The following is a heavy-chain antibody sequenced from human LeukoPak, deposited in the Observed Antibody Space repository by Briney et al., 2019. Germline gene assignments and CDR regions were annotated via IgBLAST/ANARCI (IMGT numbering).Heavy chain of an antibody. D-gene: IGHD2-2*01. CDR3: ARVRYCSSTSCLHIFDY. CDR1: GFTFSSYG. CDR2: ISSSSSTI. Sequence: PGGSLRLSCAASGFTFSSYGMNWVRQAPGKGLVWVSYISSSSSTIYYADSVKGRFTISRDNAKNSLYLQMNSLRAEDTAVYYCARVRYCSSTSCLHIFDYWGQGTLVTVSS. J-gene: IGHJ4*02. V-gene: IGHV3-48*01.